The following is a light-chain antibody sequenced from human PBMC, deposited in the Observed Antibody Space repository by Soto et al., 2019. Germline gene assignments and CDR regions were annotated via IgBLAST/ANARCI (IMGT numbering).Light chain of an antibody. CDR2: TAS. CDR1: QSISSR. V-gene: IGKV1-39*01. J-gene: IGKJ2*01. Sequence: EIQMTQSPSSLSASVGDRVTITCRASQSISSRVNWYQQKPGKAPKLLIYTASTLQSGVPSRFSGSGSGTDFTLTISSLQPEDSATYYCQQSYRTPPDTFGQGTKLEIK. CDR3: QQSYRTPPDT.